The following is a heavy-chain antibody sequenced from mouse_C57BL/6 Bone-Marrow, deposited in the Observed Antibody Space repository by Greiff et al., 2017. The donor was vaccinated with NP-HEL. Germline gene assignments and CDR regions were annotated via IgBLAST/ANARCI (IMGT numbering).Heavy chain of an antibody. D-gene: IGHD2-10*01. CDR2: IDPEDGDT. Sequence: EVQLQQPGAELVRPGASVKLSCTASGFNITDYYMHWVKQRPEQGLEWIGRIDPEDGDTEYAPKFQGKATMTADTSSNTAYLQLSSLTSEDTAVYYCTTCSYCGNAYSMDYWGRGTSVTVTA. CDR1: GFNITDYY. J-gene: IGHJ4*01. CDR3: TTCSYCGNAYSMDY. V-gene: IGHV14-1*01.